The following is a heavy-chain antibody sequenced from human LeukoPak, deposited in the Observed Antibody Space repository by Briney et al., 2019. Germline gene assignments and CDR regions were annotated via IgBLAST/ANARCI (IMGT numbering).Heavy chain of an antibody. Sequence: GGSLRLSCAASGFTFSSYAMHWVRPAPGKGLEWVAVISYDGSNKYYADSVKGRFTISRDNSKNTLYLQMNSLRAEDTAVYYCARDALERGYFDYWGQGTLVTVSS. CDR3: ARDALERGYFDY. D-gene: IGHD3-16*01. V-gene: IGHV3-30-3*01. CDR1: GFTFSSYA. J-gene: IGHJ4*02. CDR2: ISYDGSNK.